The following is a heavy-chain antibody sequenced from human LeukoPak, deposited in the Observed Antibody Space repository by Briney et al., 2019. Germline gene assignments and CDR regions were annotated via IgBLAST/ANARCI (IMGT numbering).Heavy chain of an antibody. D-gene: IGHD3-3*01. CDR3: ARDSLIFGVVTTFDY. CDR2: ISTTGTI. J-gene: IGHJ4*02. V-gene: IGHV3-48*01. CDR1: GFTFSRFN. Sequence: PGGSPRLSCAASGFTFSRFNMNWLRQAPGKGLEWLSYISTTGTIYYAESVKGRFSISRDNAKNSLYLQMNSLRPEDTAVYYCARDSLIFGVVTTFDYWGQGTLVTVSS.